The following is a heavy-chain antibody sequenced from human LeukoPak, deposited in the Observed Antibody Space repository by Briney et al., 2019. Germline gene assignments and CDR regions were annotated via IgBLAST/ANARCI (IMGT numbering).Heavy chain of an antibody. Sequence: GGSLRLSCAASGFTFSSYDMNWVRQAPGKGLEWVSSVSGSGGSTYYADSVKGRFTVSRDNSRNTLYLQMNGLRAEDTAVYYCGKSMVHGGLFSSQLWGRGPVVSVSS. V-gene: IGHV3-23*01. D-gene: IGHD3-10*01. CDR2: VSGSGGST. CDR1: GFTFSSYD. CDR3: GKSMVHGGLFSSQL. J-gene: IGHJ4*02.